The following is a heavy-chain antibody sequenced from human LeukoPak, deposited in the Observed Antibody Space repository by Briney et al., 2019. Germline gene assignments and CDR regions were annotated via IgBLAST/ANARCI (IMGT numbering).Heavy chain of an antibody. CDR2: ISSTGTHI. V-gene: IGHV3-21*01. CDR1: GFTFSSSTFGSYT. D-gene: IGHD4-11*01. Sequence: PGGTLRLSCATSGFTFSSSTFGSYTMNWVRQAPGKGLEWVSSISSTGTHIYYTDSVKGRFTISRDIANSLLYLQMNSLRADDTAVYYCARDLDYSTGFWGQGTLVTVSS. J-gene: IGHJ4*02. CDR3: ARDLDYSTGF.